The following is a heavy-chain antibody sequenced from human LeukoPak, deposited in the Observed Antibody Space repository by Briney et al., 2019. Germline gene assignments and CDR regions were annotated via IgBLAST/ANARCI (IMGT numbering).Heavy chain of an antibody. V-gene: IGHV2-5*01. J-gene: IGHJ6*02. CDR1: GFSLSTSGVG. Sequence: SGPTLVKPTQTLTLTCTFSGFSLSTSGVGVGWIRQPPGKALERLALIYWNDDKRYSPSLKSRLTITKDTSKNQVVLTMTNMDPVDTATYYCAHSSLVRGVIIPTYYYGMDVWGQGTTVTVSS. CDR2: IYWNDDK. CDR3: AHSSLVRGVIIPTYYYGMDV. D-gene: IGHD3-10*01.